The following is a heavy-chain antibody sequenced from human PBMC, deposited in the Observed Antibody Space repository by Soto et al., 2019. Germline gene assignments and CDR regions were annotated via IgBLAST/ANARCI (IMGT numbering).Heavy chain of an antibody. CDR3: VKEDGDYVDYYYGMDV. D-gene: IGHD4-17*01. Sequence: EVQLLESGGGLVQPGGSLRLSCAASGFTFSSYAMSWVRQAPGKGLEWVSAISGSGGSTYYADSVKGRFTISRDNSKNTLYLQMNSLRAEDTAVYYCVKEDGDYVDYYYGMDVWGQGTTVTVSS. CDR2: ISGSGGST. V-gene: IGHV3-23*01. J-gene: IGHJ6*02. CDR1: GFTFSSYA.